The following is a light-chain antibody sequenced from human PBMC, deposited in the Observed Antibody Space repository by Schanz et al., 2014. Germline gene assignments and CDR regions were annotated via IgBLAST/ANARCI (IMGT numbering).Light chain of an antibody. J-gene: IGLJ2*01. CDR1: SSDVGAYNY. CDR3: SSYAGSPVV. V-gene: IGLV2-8*01. CDR2: EVS. Sequence: QSALTQPPSASGSPGQSVTISCTGTSSDVGAYNYVSWYQQHPGKAPKLMIYEVSKRPSGVPDRFSGSKSGNTASLTVSGLQAEDEADYYCSSYAGSPVVFGGGTKVTVL.